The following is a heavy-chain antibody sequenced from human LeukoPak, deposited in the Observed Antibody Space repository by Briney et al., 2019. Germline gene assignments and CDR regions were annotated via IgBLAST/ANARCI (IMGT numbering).Heavy chain of an antibody. D-gene: IGHD3-3*01. V-gene: IGHV1-18*01. Sequence: ASVKLSCKASGYTFTSYGISWVRQAPGQGLEWMGWISAYNGNTNYAQKLQGRVTMTTDTSTSTAYMEMRSLRSDDTAVYYCARSTYYDFWSGYSNYYYGMDVWGQGTTVTVSS. CDR1: GYTFTSYG. CDR3: ARSTYYDFWSGYSNYYYGMDV. J-gene: IGHJ6*02. CDR2: ISAYNGNT.